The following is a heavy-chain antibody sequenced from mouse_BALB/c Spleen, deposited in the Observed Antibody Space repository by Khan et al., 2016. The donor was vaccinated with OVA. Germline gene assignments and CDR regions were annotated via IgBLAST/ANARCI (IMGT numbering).Heavy chain of an antibody. D-gene: IGHD1-1*01. CDR2: ISYSGGT. J-gene: IGHJ2*01. CDR3: GRGNYYRYYFDY. Sequence: EVQLVETGPGLVKPSQSLSLTCTVTGYSITSGYAWNWIRQFPGNKLEWMGYISYSGGTIYNPSLKSRISITRDTSTNQFFLQLNSVTTEDTATYYCGRGNYYRYYFDYWGQGTPLTVSS. V-gene: IGHV3-2*02. CDR1: GYSITSGYA.